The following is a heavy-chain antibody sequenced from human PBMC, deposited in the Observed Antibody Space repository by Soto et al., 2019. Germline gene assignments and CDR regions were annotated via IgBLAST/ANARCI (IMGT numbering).Heavy chain of an antibody. CDR3: ARETEAGSFDY. D-gene: IGHD6-13*01. Sequence: PSETLSLTCAVSGYSISIGYYWACIRQPPGKGLEWIGSIYHTGSTYYNPSLKSRVTISVDTSKNQFSLKLSSVTEADTAVYYCARETEAGSFDYWGQGTLVTVSS. CDR1: GYSISIGYY. J-gene: IGHJ4*02. V-gene: IGHV4-38-2*02. CDR2: IYHTGST.